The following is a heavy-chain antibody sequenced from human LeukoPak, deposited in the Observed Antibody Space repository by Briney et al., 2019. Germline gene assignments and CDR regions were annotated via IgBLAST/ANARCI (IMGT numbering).Heavy chain of an antibody. V-gene: IGHV3-11*04. D-gene: IGHD5-24*01. J-gene: IGHJ4*02. CDR1: GFTFSDYY. CDR2: ISSSGSTI. Sequence: GGSLRLSCAASGFTFSDYYMSWIRQAPGKGLEWVSYISSSGSTIYYADSVKGRFTISRDNAKNSLYLQMNSLRAEDTAVYYCARDERGWLQFGYYFGYWGQGTLVTVSS. CDR3: ARDERGWLQFGYYFGY.